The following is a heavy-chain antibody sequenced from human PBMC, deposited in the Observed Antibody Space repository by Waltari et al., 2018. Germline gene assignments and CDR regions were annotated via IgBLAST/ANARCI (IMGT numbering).Heavy chain of an antibody. Sequence: QLQLQESGPGLVKPSETLSLTCTVSGGSISSSSYYWGWIRQPPGKGLEWIGSIYYSGSTSYNPSLKSRVTISVDTSKNQFSLKLSSVTAADTAVYYCASGAEQHGKPFDYWGQGTLVTVSS. D-gene: IGHD6-13*01. CDR3: ASGAEQHGKPFDY. CDR2: IYYSGST. V-gene: IGHV4-39*07. CDR1: GGSISSSSYY. J-gene: IGHJ4*02.